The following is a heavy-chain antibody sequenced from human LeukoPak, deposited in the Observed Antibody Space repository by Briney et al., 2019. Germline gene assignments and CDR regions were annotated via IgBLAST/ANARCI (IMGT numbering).Heavy chain of an antibody. D-gene: IGHD3-10*01. CDR1: GGSISSSSYY. J-gene: IGHJ5*02. Sequence: PSETLSLTCTVSGGSISSSSYYWGWIRQPPGKGLEWIGSIYYSGSTYYNPSLKSRVTISVDTSKNQFSLKLSSVTAADTAVYYCARGRIAMVRGVPNWFDPWGQGTLVTVSS. CDR2: IYYSGST. CDR3: ARGRIAMVRGVPNWFDP. V-gene: IGHV4-39*07.